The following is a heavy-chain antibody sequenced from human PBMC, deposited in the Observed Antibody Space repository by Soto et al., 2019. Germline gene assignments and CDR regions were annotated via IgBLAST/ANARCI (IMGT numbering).Heavy chain of an antibody. CDR2: INACNGNT. V-gene: IGHV1-3*01. CDR1: GYTVTSYA. J-gene: IGHJ4*02. D-gene: IGHD1-26*01. CDR3: ARDLSIVGATTPLVY. Sequence: ASVKVSGKASGYTVTSYAMHWVRQSPGQRLEWMGWINACNGNTKYSQKFQGRVTITRDTSASTAYMELSSLRSEDTAVYYCARDLSIVGATTPLVYWGQGTLVTVSS.